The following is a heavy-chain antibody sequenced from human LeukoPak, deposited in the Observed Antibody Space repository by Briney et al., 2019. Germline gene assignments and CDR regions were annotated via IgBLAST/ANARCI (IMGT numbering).Heavy chain of an antibody. Sequence: GGSLRLSCAASGFTFDDYGMSWVRQAPGKGLEWVSGINWNGGSTGYADSVKGRFTISRDNAKNSLYLQMNSLRAEDTALYYCARDRPGVGATSYYHYYMDVWGKGTTVTVSS. CDR3: ARDRPGVGATSYYHYYMDV. V-gene: IGHV3-20*04. CDR1: GFTFDDYG. J-gene: IGHJ6*03. D-gene: IGHD1-26*01. CDR2: INWNGGST.